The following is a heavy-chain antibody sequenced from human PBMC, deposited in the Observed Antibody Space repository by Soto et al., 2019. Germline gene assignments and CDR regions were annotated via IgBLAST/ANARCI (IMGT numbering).Heavy chain of an antibody. D-gene: IGHD2-15*01. CDR1: GFTFSSYA. CDR3: AVFGVVVAARLG. V-gene: IGHV3-23*01. J-gene: IGHJ4*02. Sequence: EVQLLESGGGLVQPGGSLRLSCAASGFTFSSYAMSWVRQAPGKGLEWVSDISGSGGSTYYADSVKGRFTISRDNSKNTLYLQMNSLRAEDTAVYSCAVFGVVVAARLGWGQGTLVTVSS. CDR2: ISGSGGST.